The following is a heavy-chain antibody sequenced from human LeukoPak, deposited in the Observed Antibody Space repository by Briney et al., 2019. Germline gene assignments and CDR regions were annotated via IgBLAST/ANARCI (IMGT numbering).Heavy chain of an antibody. V-gene: IGHV1-69*13. CDR3: ATHSEGGSYCFDY. Sequence: ASVKVFCKASGGTFSSYAISWVRQAPGQGLEWMGGIIPIFGTANYAQKFQGRVTITADESTSTAYMELSSLRSEDTAVYYCATHSEGGSYCFDYWGQGTLVTASS. D-gene: IGHD1-26*01. J-gene: IGHJ4*02. CDR1: GGTFSSYA. CDR2: IIPIFGTA.